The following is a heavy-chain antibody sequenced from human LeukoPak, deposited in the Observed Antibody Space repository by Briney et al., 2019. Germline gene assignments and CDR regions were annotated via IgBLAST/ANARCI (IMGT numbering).Heavy chain of an antibody. J-gene: IGHJ4*02. Sequence: SESLSLTCTVSVGSISTYYWSWIRQPPGKGMEWIGSIYYSGSTYYNPSLKSRVTISVDTSKNQFSLNLSSVTAADTAVYYCARHKRVVAAHFDYWGQGTLVTVSS. D-gene: IGHD2-15*01. CDR1: VGSISTYY. CDR3: ARHKRVVAAHFDY. CDR2: IYYSGST. V-gene: IGHV4-39*01.